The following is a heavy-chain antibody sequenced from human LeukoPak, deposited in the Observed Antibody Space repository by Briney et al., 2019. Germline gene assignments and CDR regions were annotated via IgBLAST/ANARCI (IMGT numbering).Heavy chain of an antibody. CDR2: IYTSGST. J-gene: IGHJ6*03. Sequence: SETLSLTCTVSGGSISSGGYYWSWIRQPAGKGLEWIGRIYTSGSTNYNPSLKSRVTIPVDTSKNQFSLKLSSVTAADTAVYYCARDLGSVKVLEGATGYYRTSGAKGPRSPSP. V-gene: IGHV4-61*02. CDR3: ARDLGSVKVLEGATGYYRTS. CDR1: GGSISSGGYY. D-gene: IGHD1-26*01.